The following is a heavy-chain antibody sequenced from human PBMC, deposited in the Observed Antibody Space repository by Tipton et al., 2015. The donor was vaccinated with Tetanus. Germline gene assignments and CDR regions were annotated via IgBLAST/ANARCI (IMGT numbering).Heavy chain of an antibody. Sequence: WVRQGPGKGLEWVARTNADGSITSHADSVKGRFTISRDNVASTLYLQMNNLRADDTAVYYCARDIEGYCANAVCFLGGMDVWGQGTTVTVSS. CDR2: TNADGSIT. J-gene: IGHJ6*02. V-gene: IGHV3-74*01. D-gene: IGHD2-8*01. CDR3: ARDIEGYCANAVCFLGGMDV.